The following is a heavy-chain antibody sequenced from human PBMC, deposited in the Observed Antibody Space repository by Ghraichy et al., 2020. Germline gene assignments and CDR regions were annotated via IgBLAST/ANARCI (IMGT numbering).Heavy chain of an antibody. CDR3: ARDQFSGSYLAY. J-gene: IGHJ4*02. Sequence: GGSLRLSCAASGYNFSGFGMHWVRQAPGKGLEWVAFIRSDGSHKYYSDSVKGRFTISRDDSKSTSSLQMNSLRPEDTALYFCARDQFSGSYLAYWGQGTLVTVSS. CDR2: IRSDGSHK. CDR1: GYNFSGFG. D-gene: IGHD1-26*01. V-gene: IGHV3-30*02.